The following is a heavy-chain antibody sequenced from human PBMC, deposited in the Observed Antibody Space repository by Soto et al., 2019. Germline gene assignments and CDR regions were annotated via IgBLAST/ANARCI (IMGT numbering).Heavy chain of an antibody. J-gene: IGHJ4*02. CDR1: GFTFNDYA. CDR2: ISSGGSYI. Sequence: PGGSLRLSCAASGFTFNDYAMNWVRQAPGKGLEWVAHISSGGSYIYYADSLKGRFTISRDSAENSVYLQMNSLRPEDTGVYYCARGRYELLYESFVYWGQGALVTVSS. V-gene: IGHV3-21*01. D-gene: IGHD1-7*01. CDR3: ARGRYELLYESFVY.